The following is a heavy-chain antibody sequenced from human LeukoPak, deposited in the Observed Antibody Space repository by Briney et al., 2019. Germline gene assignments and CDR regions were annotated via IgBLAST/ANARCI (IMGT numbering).Heavy chain of an antibody. V-gene: IGHV3-23*01. CDR1: GITFSTHA. Sequence: PGGSLRLSCAASGITFSTHAMTWLRQAPGKGLEWVSGISGNGGSTNYADSVKGRFTISRDNSKNTLYLQINSLRAEDTAVYYCARARRIVVPAARDRYYYYMDVWGKGTTVTVSS. J-gene: IGHJ6*03. CDR3: ARARRIVVPAARDRYYYYMDV. CDR2: ISGNGGST. D-gene: IGHD2-2*01.